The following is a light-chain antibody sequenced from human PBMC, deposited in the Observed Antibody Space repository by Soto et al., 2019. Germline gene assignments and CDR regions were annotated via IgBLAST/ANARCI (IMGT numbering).Light chain of an antibody. CDR1: QGISNY. V-gene: IGKV1-17*03. J-gene: IGKJ5*01. CDR3: LQHDSFPLT. CDR2: AAS. Sequence: DIQMTQSPSAMSASIGDRVNITCRASQGISNYLAWFQQKPGNVPKRLIYAASSLHTGVPSRFSGSVSGTEFTLTISSLQPEDFATYYCLQHDSFPLTFGQGTRLEIK.